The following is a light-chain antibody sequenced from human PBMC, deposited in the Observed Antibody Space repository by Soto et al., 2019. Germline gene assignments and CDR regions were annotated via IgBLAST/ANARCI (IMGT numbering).Light chain of an antibody. V-gene: IGLV2-14*01. Sequence: QSALTQPASVSGSPGQSITISCTGTSSDVGNYDYVSWYQQHPGKVPKLMIYDVSNRPSGVSNCFSGSKSGNTASLTISGLQAEDEADYYCISFTTRATYVFGTGTKVTVL. J-gene: IGLJ1*01. CDR3: ISFTTRATYV. CDR2: DVS. CDR1: SSDVGNYDY.